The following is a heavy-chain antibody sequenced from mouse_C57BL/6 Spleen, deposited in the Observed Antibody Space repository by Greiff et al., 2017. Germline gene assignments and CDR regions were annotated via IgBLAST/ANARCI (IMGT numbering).Heavy chain of an antibody. J-gene: IGHJ2*01. D-gene: IGHD3-1*01. CDR2: IDPSDSYT. Sequence: QVQPQQPGAELVRPGTSVKLSCKASGYTFTSYWMHWVKQRPGQGLEWIGVIDPSDSYTNYNQKFKGKATLTVDTTSSTAYMQLSSLTSEDSAVYYCAISGAYYFDYWGQGTTLTVSS. CDR3: AISGAYYFDY. CDR1: GYTFTSYW. V-gene: IGHV1-59*01.